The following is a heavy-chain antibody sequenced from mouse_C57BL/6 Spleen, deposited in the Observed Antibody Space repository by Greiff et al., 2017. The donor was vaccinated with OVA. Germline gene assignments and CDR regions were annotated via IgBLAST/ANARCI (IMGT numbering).Heavy chain of an antibody. V-gene: IGHV5-16*01. D-gene: IGHD2-4*01. CDR1: GFTFSDYY. CDR2: INYDGSST. J-gene: IGHJ4*01. Sequence: EVKVVESEGGLVQPGSSMKLSCTASGFTFSDYYMAWVRQVPEKGLEWVANINYDGSSTYYLDSLKSRFIISRDNAKNILYLQMSSLKSEDTATYYCARSYDYPTMDYWGQGTSVTVSS. CDR3: ARSYDYPTMDY.